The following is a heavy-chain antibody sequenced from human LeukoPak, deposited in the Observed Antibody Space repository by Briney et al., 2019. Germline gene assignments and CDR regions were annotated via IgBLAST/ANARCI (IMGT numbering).Heavy chain of an antibody. J-gene: IGHJ4*02. V-gene: IGHV1-24*01. CDR2: FDPEDGET. Sequence: GASVKVSCKVSGYTLTELSMHWVRQAPGKGLEGMGGFDPEDGETIYAQKFQGRVTMTEDTSTDTDYMELSSLRSEDTAVYYCATAQYYYGSGSYYNADSWGQGTLVTVSS. D-gene: IGHD3-10*01. CDR1: GYTLTELS. CDR3: ATAQYYYGSGSYYNADS.